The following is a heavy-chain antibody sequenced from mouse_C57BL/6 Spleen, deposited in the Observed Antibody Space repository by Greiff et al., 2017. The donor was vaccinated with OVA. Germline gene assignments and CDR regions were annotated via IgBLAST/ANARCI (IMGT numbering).Heavy chain of an antibody. CDR2: IHPNSGST. V-gene: IGHV1-64*01. J-gene: IGHJ4*01. CDR3: AKGNYYAMDY. CDR1: GYTFTSYW. D-gene: IGHD2-1*01. Sequence: VQLKEPGAELVKPGASVKLSCKASGYTFTSYWMHWVKQRPGQGLEWIGMIHPNSGSTNYNEKFKSKATLTVDKSSSTAYMQLSSLTSEDSAVYYCAKGNYYAMDYWGQGTSVTVSS.